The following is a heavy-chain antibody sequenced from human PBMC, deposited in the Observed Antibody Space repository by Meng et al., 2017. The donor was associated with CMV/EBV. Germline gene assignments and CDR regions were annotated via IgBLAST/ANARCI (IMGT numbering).Heavy chain of an antibody. CDR1: GFTFSSYE. Sequence: GESLNISCSASGFTFSSYEMNWVRQAPGKGLEWVSYISSSGSTIYYADSVKGRFTISRDNAKNSLYLQMNSLRAEDTAVYYCAKGYCTNGVCYQRGGNDYWGQGTLVTVSS. CDR2: ISSSGSTI. V-gene: IGHV3-48*03. J-gene: IGHJ4*02. D-gene: IGHD2-8*01. CDR3: AKGYCTNGVCYQRGGNDY.